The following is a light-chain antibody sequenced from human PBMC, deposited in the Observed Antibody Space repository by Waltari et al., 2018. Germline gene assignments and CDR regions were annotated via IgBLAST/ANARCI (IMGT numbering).Light chain of an antibody. CDR1: QGITVW. J-gene: IGKJ2*01. CDR2: KAS. V-gene: IGKV1-5*01. CDR3: QQYDAYPLT. Sequence: DIQMTQSPSTLSASVGDRVTITCRASQGITVWLAWYHQKPGKAPDLLAYKASIQHAGVPSRFSATGSGTEFTLTIDSLHPADSGTYYCQQYDAYPLTFGQGTKLEIK.